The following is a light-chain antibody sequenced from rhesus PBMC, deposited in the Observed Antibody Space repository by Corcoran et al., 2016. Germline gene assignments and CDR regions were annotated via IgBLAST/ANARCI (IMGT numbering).Light chain of an antibody. V-gene: IGKV1S12*01. J-gene: IGKJ2*01. CDR2: AAS. CDR3: QHYYDNPYS. Sequence: DIQMTQSPSALSASVGDRVTISCRASQNIYSHLAWYQQKPGTAPKLLISAASRLQTGIPSRFSGSGSGTDCTLTLTSLQPEDSASYYCQHYYDNPYSFGQGTKVEIK. CDR1: QNIYSH.